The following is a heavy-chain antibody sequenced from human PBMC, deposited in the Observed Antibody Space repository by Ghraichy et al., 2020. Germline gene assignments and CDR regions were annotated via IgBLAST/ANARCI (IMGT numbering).Heavy chain of an antibody. D-gene: IGHD7-27*01. Sequence: SETLSLTCTVSGASLSTRGYYWGWVRQPPEIGLQYIASVSNSGTSYENPALESRVRVSVDTSKNQFSLSLTSVTATDSATYYCVRHVFSLGITYAFEVWGRVTTVNGSS. CDR2: VSNSGTS. V-gene: IGHV4-39*01. J-gene: IGHJ3*01. CDR3: VRHVFSLGITYAFEV. CDR1: GASLSTRGYY.